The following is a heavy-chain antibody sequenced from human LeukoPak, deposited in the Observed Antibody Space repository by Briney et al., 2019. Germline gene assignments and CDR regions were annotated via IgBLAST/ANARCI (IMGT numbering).Heavy chain of an antibody. J-gene: IGHJ6*02. CDR3: AKGRIAVAPYYGMDV. CDR1: GFIFGDYG. Sequence: GGSLRLSCAASGFIFGDYGMNWVRQAPGKGLEWVSGIGGRGGRTYYADSVQGRFTISRDNSNNTVDLQMNSLRAEDTAIYYCAKGRIAVAPYYGMDVWGRGTTVSVSS. V-gene: IGHV3-23*01. D-gene: IGHD6-19*01. CDR2: IGGRGGRT.